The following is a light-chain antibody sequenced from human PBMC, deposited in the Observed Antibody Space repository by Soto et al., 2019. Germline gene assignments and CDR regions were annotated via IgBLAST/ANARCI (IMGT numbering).Light chain of an antibody. CDR1: QSVGSY. V-gene: IGKV3-11*01. J-gene: IGKJ2*01. CDR3: QHRSNWPMYT. CDR2: DAS. Sequence: EIVLTQSPATLSLSPGERATLSCRASQSVGSYLAWYQHKPGQAPRLLIYDASNRATGIPARFSGSGSGTDFTLTISSLEPEDFAVYDCQHRSNWPMYTFGQGTKLEIK.